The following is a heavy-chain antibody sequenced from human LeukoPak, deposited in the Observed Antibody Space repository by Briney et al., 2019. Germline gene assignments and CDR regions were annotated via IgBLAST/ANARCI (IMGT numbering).Heavy chain of an antibody. Sequence: GGSLRLSCAVSGFTFSGSTIYWVRQASGKGLEWVGRIRSKANSYATAYAASVKGRFTISRDDSKNTAYLQMNSLKTEDTAVYYCTRGTFDIWGQGTMVTVSS. CDR1: GFTFSGST. V-gene: IGHV3-73*01. CDR2: IRSKANSYAT. J-gene: IGHJ3*02. CDR3: TRGTFDI.